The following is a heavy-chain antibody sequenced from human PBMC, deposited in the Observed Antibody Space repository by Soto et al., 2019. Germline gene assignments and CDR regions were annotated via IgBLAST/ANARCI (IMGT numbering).Heavy chain of an antibody. CDR3: ARGTYSYGFYWFDP. CDR1: GYTFTSYY. V-gene: IGHV1-46*01. CDR2: INANSGNT. Sequence: ASVKVSCKASGYTFTSYYMNWVRQAPGQGLEWRGIINANSGNTNYAQKFQGRVTMTTDTSTSTAYMELRSLRSDDTAVYYCARGTYSYGFYWFDPWGQGTLVTVSS. D-gene: IGHD5-18*01. J-gene: IGHJ5*02.